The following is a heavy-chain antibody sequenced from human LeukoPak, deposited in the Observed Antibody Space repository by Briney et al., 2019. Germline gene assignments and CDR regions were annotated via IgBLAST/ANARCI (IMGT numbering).Heavy chain of an antibody. CDR2: ISYDGSNK. J-gene: IGHJ5*02. D-gene: IGHD6-25*01. CDR3: AKDAGQREITSLDP. CDR1: GFTFSGYG. V-gene: IGHV3-30*18. Sequence: PGGSLRLSCAASGFTFSGYGMHWVRQAPGKGLEWVAVISYDGSNKYYADSVKGRFTISRDNSKNTLYLQMNSLRAEDTAVYYCAKDAGQREITSLDPWGQGTLVTVSS.